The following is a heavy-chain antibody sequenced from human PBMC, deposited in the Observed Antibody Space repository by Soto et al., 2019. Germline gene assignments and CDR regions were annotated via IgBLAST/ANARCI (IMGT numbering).Heavy chain of an antibody. Sequence: ILTLTSTFSGSSMGSGGSYWSAIRQHPGKGLERIGYIYYSGSTYYNPSLKSRVTISVDTSKNQFSLKLSSVTAADTAVYYCARDPSGYYYYGMDVWGQGTTVTVSS. V-gene: IGHV4-31*03. CDR3: ARDPSGYYYYGMDV. J-gene: IGHJ6*02. CDR1: GSSMGSGGSY. CDR2: IYYSGST.